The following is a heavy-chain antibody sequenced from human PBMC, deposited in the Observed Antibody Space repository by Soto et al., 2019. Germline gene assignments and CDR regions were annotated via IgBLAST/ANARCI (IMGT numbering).Heavy chain of an antibody. D-gene: IGHD3-22*01. CDR3: VSDGYDSSGYYYYLY. V-gene: IGHV1-18*01. Sequence: ASVKVSCKASGYTFTSYGISWVRHAPGQGLEWMGWISAYNGNTNYAQKLQGRVTMTTDTSTSTAYMELRSLRSDDTAVYYCVSDGYDSSGYYYYLYWGQGTLVTVSS. J-gene: IGHJ4*02. CDR1: GYTFTSYG. CDR2: ISAYNGNT.